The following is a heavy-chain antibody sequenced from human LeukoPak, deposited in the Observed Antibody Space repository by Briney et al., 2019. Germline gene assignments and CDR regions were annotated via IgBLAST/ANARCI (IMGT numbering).Heavy chain of an antibody. D-gene: IGHD5-12*01. V-gene: IGHV2-5*02. Sequence: SGPTLVSPTQTLTLTCAFSGCSLSNSGEGVGWIRQPPGKALECLALIYWDDDKRYSPSLRSRLTVTKDNSKKQVVLTMTNMNPVDTATYYCAHRRAGRTTSGYDPFDYWGQGTLVTVSS. CDR1: GCSLSNSGEG. CDR3: AHRRAGRTTSGYDPFDY. J-gene: IGHJ4*02. CDR2: IYWDDDK.